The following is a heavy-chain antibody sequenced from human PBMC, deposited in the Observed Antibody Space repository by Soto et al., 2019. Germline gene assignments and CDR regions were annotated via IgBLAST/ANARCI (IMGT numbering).Heavy chain of an antibody. J-gene: IGHJ4*02. V-gene: IGHV1-18*01. D-gene: IGHD1-26*01. CDR2: ISAQNGNT. CDR1: GYGFTTYG. Sequence: QVHLVQSGAEVKKPGASVKVSCKGSGYGFTTYGITWVRQAPGQGLEWMAWISAQNGNTNYARKLQGRVTVTRDTSTSTASMELRSLGSDDTAVYYCASGRDGDNWGQGALVTVSS. CDR3: ASGRDGDN.